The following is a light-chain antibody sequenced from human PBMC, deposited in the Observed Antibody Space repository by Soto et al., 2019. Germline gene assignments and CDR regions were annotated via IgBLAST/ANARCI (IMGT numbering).Light chain of an antibody. J-gene: IGKJ5*01. V-gene: IGKV3-11*01. Sequence: EIVLTQSPATLSSFPGDRVTLSCRASQYINTRLAWYQHRPGQAPRLLIYQTSSRPTDIPARFSGSGSGTDFTLTISSLEPEDFALYYCQQRSNWPITFGQGTRLEIK. CDR1: QYINTR. CDR2: QTS. CDR3: QQRSNWPIT.